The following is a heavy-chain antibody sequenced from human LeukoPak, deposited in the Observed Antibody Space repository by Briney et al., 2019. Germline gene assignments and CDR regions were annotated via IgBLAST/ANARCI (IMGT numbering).Heavy chain of an antibody. J-gene: IGHJ4*02. CDR3: ARSNYCSGGSCSFDY. CDR1: GGFLSSYY. Sequence: PSETLSLTCAVSGGFLSSYYWSWVRQPPGKGLEWIGYIYYSGSTDYTPSLKSRVTISVDTSKNQFSLKLSSVTAADTAVYYCARSNYCSGGSCSFDYWGQGTLVTVSS. CDR2: IYYSGST. D-gene: IGHD2-15*01. V-gene: IGHV4-59*08.